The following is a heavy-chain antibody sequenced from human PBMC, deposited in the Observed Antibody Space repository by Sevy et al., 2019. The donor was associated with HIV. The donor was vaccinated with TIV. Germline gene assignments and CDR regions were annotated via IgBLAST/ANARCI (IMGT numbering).Heavy chain of an antibody. CDR3: ARPYTSGWYGGWDY. CDR2: IYDSGST. J-gene: IGHJ4*02. Sequence: SDTLSLTCTVSGGSISSYYWSWIRQPPGKGLEWIGYIYDSGSTNYNPSLQSRVTISVDTSKNQFSLNLRSVTAADTAVYFCARPYTSGWYGGWDYWGQGTLVTVSS. V-gene: IGHV4-59*01. CDR1: GGSISSYY. D-gene: IGHD6-19*01.